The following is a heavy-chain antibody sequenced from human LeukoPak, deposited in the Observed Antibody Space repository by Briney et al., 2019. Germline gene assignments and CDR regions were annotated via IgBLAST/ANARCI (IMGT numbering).Heavy chain of an antibody. CDR2: FAGSDTTK. D-gene: IGHD3-22*01. Sequence: PGGSLRLSCAASGFTVSTYYMNWVRQAPGKGLEWVAYFAGSDTTKYYADSVRGRFTISRDNAKNSLYLQMNSLRAEDTALYYCTTLGYHLDSWGQGTLVTVSS. J-gene: IGHJ4*02. CDR3: TTLGYHLDS. V-gene: IGHV3-48*03. CDR1: GFTVSTYY.